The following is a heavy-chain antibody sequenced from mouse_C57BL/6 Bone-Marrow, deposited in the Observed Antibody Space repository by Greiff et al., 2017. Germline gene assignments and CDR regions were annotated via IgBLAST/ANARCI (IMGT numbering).Heavy chain of an antibody. CDR3: TTPIYYAMDY. J-gene: IGHJ4*01. CDR1: GFNIKDDY. V-gene: IGHV14-4*01. Sequence: VYVKQSGAELVRPGASVKLSCTASGFNIKDDYMHWVKQRPEQGLEWIGWIDPENGDTEYASKFQGKATITADTSSNTAYLQLSSLTSEDTAVYYCTTPIYYAMDYWGQGTSVTVSS. CDR2: IDPENGDT.